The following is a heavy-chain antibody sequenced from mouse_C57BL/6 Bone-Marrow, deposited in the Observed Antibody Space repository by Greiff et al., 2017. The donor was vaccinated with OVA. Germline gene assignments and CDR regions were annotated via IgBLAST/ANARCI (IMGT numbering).Heavy chain of an antibody. J-gene: IGHJ3*01. CDR1: GYTFTSYW. D-gene: IGHD1-1*01. Sequence: QVQLQQPGAELVKPGASVKLSCKASGYTFTSYWMHWVKQRPGQGLEWIGMIHPNSGSTNYNEKFKSKATLTVDKSSSTAYMQLSSLTSEDSAVYYCARGVITTVAAPWFAYWGQGTLVTVSA. V-gene: IGHV1-64*01. CDR2: IHPNSGST. CDR3: ARGVITTVAAPWFAY.